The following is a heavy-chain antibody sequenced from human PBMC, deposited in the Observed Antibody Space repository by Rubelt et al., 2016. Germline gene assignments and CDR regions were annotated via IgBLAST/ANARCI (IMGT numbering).Heavy chain of an antibody. CDR1: GFTPSDYY. D-gene: IGHD1-20*01. Sequence: VQLVDSGGGLVQPGGSLRLSCAASGFTPSDYYMDWVRPAPGKGLEWVSVTYSGDGTYYADSVRGRFSITRHNSNNTLYLQMNNLRAPTKAPDVFPIISGCRHPKDNSPVVLACLITGYHPTSVTXTWY. CDR2: TYSGDGT. CDR3: PIISGCRHPKDNSPVVLACLITGYHPTSVTXTWY. J-gene: IGHJ2*01. V-gene: IGHV3-66*02.